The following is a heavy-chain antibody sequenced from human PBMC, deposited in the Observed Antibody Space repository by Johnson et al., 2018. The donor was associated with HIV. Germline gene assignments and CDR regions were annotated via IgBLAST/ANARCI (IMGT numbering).Heavy chain of an antibody. CDR1: GFTFSSYA. J-gene: IGHJ3*02. CDR2: ISYDGSNK. D-gene: IGHD3-22*01. Sequence: QVQLVESGGGVVQPGRSLRLSCAASGFTFSSYAMHWVRQAPGKGLEWVAVISYDGSNKYYADSVKGRFTISRDNSKNTLYLQMNSLRAEDTAGYYCARVRLHSSGSVVTGRDAFDIWGQVTMVTVSS. V-gene: IGHV3-30-3*01. CDR3: ARVRLHSSGSVVTGRDAFDI.